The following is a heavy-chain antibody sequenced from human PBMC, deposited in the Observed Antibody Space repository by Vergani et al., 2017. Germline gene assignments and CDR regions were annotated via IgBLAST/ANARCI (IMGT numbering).Heavy chain of an antibody. CDR2: IIPILGIA. CDR3: ARLRPLSSGPLTDYYYGMDV. Sequence: QVQLVQSGAEVKKPGSSVKVSCKASGGTFSSYAISWVRQAPGQGLEWMGRIIPILGIANYAQKFQGRVTITADKSTSTAYMGLSSLRSEDTAVYYCARLRPLSSGPLTDYYYGMDVWGQGTTVTVS. J-gene: IGHJ6*02. D-gene: IGHD3-22*01. V-gene: IGHV1-69*04. CDR1: GGTFSSYA.